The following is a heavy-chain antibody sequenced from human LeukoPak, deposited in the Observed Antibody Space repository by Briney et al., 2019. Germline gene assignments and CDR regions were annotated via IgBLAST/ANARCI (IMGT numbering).Heavy chain of an antibody. J-gene: IGHJ6*02. Sequence: SETLSLTCAVSGGSIKSNNWWSWVRQPPGKGLEWIGEIYHSGSTNYNPSLESRVTVSVDKSKNQFSLDLSSVTAADTAVYYCARSSYYYYGMDVWGQGTTVTVSS. CDR2: IYHSGST. CDR1: GGSIKSNNW. V-gene: IGHV4-4*02. CDR3: ARSSYYYYGMDV.